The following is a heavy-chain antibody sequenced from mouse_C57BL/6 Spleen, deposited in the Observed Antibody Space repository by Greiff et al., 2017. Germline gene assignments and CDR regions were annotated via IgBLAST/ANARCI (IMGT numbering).Heavy chain of an antibody. CDR1: GYSFTDYN. V-gene: IGHV1-39*01. D-gene: IGHD2-3*01. J-gene: IGHJ2*01. CDR2: INPNYGTT. CDR3: ARNDGYYAAYYFDY. Sequence: VQLQQSGPELVKPGASVKISCKASGYSFTDYNMNWVKQSNGKSLEWIGVINPNYGTTSYNQKFKGKATLTVYQSSSTAYMPLNSLTSEDSAVYYCARNDGYYAAYYFDYWGQGTTLTVSS.